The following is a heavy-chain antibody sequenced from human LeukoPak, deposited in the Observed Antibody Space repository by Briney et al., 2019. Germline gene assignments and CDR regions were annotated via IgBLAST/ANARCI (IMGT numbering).Heavy chain of an antibody. CDR3: ARDGSYFDC. J-gene: IGHJ4*02. CDR1: GDSVSTSSAA. Sequence: SQTLSLTCAISGDSVSTSSAAWNWIRQSPSRGLEWLGRTYYRSKRYNDFAVSVKSRISINPDTSKNQFSLQLNSVTPEDAAVYYCARDGSYFDCWGQGTLVTVSS. CDR2: TYYRSKRYN. V-gene: IGHV6-1*01.